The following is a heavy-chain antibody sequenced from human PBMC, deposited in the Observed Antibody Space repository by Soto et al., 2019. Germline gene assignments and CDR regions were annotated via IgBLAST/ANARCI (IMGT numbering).Heavy chain of an antibody. D-gene: IGHD6-19*01. V-gene: IGHV4-4*02. CDR1: SGSISSSNW. Sequence: SETLSLTCAVSSGSISSSNWWSWVRQPPGKGLEWIGEIYHSGSTNYNPSLKSRVTIAVDKSKNQFSLKLSSVTAADTAVYYCARVPYTSGWYGDWLDSWGQGNLVTVSS. J-gene: IGHJ5*01. CDR3: ARVPYTSGWYGDWLDS. CDR2: IYHSGST.